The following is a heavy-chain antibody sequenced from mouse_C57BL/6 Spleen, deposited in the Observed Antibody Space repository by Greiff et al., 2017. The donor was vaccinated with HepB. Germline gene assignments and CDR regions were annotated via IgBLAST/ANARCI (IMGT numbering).Heavy chain of an antibody. CDR1: GYAFTNYL. CDR3: ARSDDGYSVAY. CDR2: INPGSGGT. Sequence: QVQLKESGAELVRPGTSVKVSCKASGYAFTNYLIEWVKQRPGQGLEWIGVINPGSGGTNYNEKFKGKATLTADKSSSTAYMQLSSLTSEDSAVYFCARSDDGYSVAYWGQGTLVTVSA. D-gene: IGHD2-3*01. V-gene: IGHV1-54*01. J-gene: IGHJ3*01.